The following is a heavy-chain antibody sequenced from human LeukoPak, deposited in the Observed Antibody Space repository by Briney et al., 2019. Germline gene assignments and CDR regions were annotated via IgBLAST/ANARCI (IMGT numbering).Heavy chain of an antibody. CDR2: IYTSGST. V-gene: IGHV4-61*02. CDR3: ARDAKYYYGSRTFFFYEY. J-gene: IGHJ4*02. CDR1: GGSISSGSYY. Sequence: SETLSLTCTVSGGSISSGSYYWSWIRQPAGKGLEWIGRIYTSGSTNYNPSLKSRVTMSTDTSKNQFSLKLRSVTAADTAIYYCARDAKYYYGSRTFFFYEYWGQGTRLTVSS. D-gene: IGHD3-10*01.